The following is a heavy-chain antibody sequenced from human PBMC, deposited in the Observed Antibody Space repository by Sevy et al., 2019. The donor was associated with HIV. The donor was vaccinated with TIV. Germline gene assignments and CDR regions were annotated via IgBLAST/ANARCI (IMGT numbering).Heavy chain of an antibody. V-gene: IGHV3-33*05. D-gene: IGHD3-9*01. CDR2: MTFDGSNQ. J-gene: IGHJ3*02. CDR3: AKVLNSQINTDDTFDI. Sequence: GGSLRLSCKGTGFSLINYAIHWVRQAPGKGLEWVAVMTFDGSNQYYPDSVKGRFTISRDTSTNTVYLQMNSLRADDTAVYSWAKVLNSQINTDDTFDIWGLGTMVTVSS. CDR1: GFSLINYA.